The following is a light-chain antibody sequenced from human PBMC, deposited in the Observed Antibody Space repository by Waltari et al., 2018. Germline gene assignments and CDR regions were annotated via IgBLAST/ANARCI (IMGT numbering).Light chain of an antibody. CDR2: STN. Sequence: QTVVTQEPSFSVSPGGTVTPTCGLISSSVSTSYYPRRYQQTPDQAPRTLIYSTNPRSSGVPDRFSGSILGNKAALTITGAQADDESDYYCVLYMGSGIWVFGGGTKLTVL. V-gene: IGLV8-61*01. CDR1: SSSVSTSYY. J-gene: IGLJ3*02. CDR3: VLYMGSGIWV.